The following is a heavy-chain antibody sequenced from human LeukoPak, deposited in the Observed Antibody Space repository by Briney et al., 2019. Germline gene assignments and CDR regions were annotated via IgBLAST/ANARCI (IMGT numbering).Heavy chain of an antibody. CDR1: GGSISSYY. V-gene: IGHV4-59*12. J-gene: IGHJ4*02. Sequence: EPSETLSLTCTVSGGSISSYYWSWIRQPPGKGLEWIGYIYYSGSTNYNPSLKSRVTISVDTSKNQFSLKLSSVTAADTAVYYCARDGDSSGWYDYWGQGTLVTVSS. CDR2: IYYSGST. D-gene: IGHD6-19*01. CDR3: ARDGDSSGWYDY.